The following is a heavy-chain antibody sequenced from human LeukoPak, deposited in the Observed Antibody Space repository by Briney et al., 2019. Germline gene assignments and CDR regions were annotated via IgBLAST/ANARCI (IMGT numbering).Heavy chain of an antibody. V-gene: IGHV4-39*07. CDR3: ARDTSDYAFDY. Sequence: SETLSLTCTVSGGSISGSSYYWGWIRQPPGKGLEWIGSIYYSGSTYYNPSLKSRVTISVDTSKNQFSLKLSSVTAADTAVYYCARDTSDYAFDYWGREPWSPSPQ. CDR2: IYYSGST. D-gene: IGHD4-17*01. J-gene: IGHJ4*02. CDR1: GGSISGSSYY.